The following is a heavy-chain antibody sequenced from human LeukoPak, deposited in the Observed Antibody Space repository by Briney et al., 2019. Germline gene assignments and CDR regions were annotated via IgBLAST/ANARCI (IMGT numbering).Heavy chain of an antibody. D-gene: IGHD3-10*01. CDR3: ARGLYYYGSGSYSYFDY. J-gene: IGHJ4*02. CDR1: GFTVSSNY. Sequence: GGSLRLSCAASGFTVSSNYMSWVRQAPGKGLEWVSVIYSGGSTYYADSVKGRFTISRDNSKNTLYLQMNSLRAEDTAVYYCARGLYYYGSGSYSYFDYWGQGTLVTVFS. CDR2: IYSGGST. V-gene: IGHV3-53*01.